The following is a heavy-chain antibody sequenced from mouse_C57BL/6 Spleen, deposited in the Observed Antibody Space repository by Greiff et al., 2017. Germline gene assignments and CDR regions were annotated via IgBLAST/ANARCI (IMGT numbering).Heavy chain of an antibody. CDR2: IDPSDSYT. Sequence: QVQLQQPGAELVMPGASVKLSCKASGYTFTSYWMHWVKQRPGQGLEWIGEIDPSDSYTNYNQKFKGKSTLTVDKSSSTAYMQLSSLTSEDSAVYYCARTGLWYFDVWGTGTTVTISS. D-gene: IGHD4-1*01. CDR3: ARTGLWYFDV. CDR1: GYTFTSYW. V-gene: IGHV1-69*01. J-gene: IGHJ1*03.